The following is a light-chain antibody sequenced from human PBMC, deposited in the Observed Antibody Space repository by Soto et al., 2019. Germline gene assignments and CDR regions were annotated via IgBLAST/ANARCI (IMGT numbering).Light chain of an antibody. CDR3: LQEYSYPLI. V-gene: IGKV1-6*01. Sequence: QVTQFLSSLSASVGDRVTITCRPSQGIRNDLGWYQQKPGKAPKLLIYGASNLQTGVPSRFSGSGSGTDFTLTISSLQPEDVGTYYCLQEYSYPLIFGGGTKVEIK. CDR2: GAS. J-gene: IGKJ4*01. CDR1: QGIRND.